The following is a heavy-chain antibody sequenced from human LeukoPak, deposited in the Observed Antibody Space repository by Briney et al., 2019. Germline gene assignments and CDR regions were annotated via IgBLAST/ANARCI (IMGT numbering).Heavy chain of an antibody. CDR1: GGSISSYY. CDR2: IYYSGST. CDR3: ARQPQGSSGWLDY. D-gene: IGHD6-19*01. Sequence: PSETLSLTCTVSGGSISSYYWSWIRQPPGKGLEWIGSIYYSGSTYYNPSLKSRVTISVDTSKNQFSLKLSSVTAADTAIYYCARQPQGSSGWLDYWGQGTLVTVSS. V-gene: IGHV4-59*05. J-gene: IGHJ4*02.